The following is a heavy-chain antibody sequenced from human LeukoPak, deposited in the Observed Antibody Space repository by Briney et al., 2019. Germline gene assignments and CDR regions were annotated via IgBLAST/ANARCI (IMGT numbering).Heavy chain of an antibody. CDR1: GFTFSSYA. V-gene: IGHV3-23*01. Sequence: PGGSLRLSCAASGFTFSSYAMSWVRQAPGKGLEWVSAISGSGGSTYYADSVKGRFTISRDNSKNTLYLQMNSLRAEDTAVYYCATHSRWDQLLTPFDYWGQGTLVTVSS. D-gene: IGHD2-2*01. J-gene: IGHJ4*02. CDR3: ATHSRWDQLLTPFDY. CDR2: ISGSGGST.